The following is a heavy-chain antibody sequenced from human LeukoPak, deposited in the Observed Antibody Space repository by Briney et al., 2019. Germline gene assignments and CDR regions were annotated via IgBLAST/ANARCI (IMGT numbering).Heavy chain of an antibody. V-gene: IGHV1-18*04. CDR1: GYTFTGYY. J-gene: IGHJ5*02. D-gene: IGHD3-22*01. Sequence: ASVKVSCKVSGYTFTGYYMHWVRQAPGQGLEWMGWISAYNGNTNYAQKLQGRVTMTTDTSTSTAYMELRSLRSDDTAVYYCARHGYDSSGYSNWFDPWGQGTLVTVSS. CDR3: ARHGYDSSGYSNWFDP. CDR2: ISAYNGNT.